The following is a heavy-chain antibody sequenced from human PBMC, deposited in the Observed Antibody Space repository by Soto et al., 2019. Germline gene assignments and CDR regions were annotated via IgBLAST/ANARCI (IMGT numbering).Heavy chain of an antibody. CDR3: ARHNAFRRAFDY. D-gene: IGHD2-8*01. CDR2: IYYSGST. CDR1: GGSISSSIYY. V-gene: IGHV4-39*01. Sequence: SETLSLTCTVSGGSISSSIYYLGWIRQPPGKGLEWIGSIYYSGSTYYNPSLKSRVTISVDTSKNQFSLKLSSVTAADTAVYYCARHNAFRRAFDYWGQGTLVTVSS. J-gene: IGHJ4*02.